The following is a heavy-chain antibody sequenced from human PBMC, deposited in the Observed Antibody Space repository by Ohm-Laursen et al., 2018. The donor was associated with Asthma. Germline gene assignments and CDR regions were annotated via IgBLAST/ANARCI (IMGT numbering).Heavy chain of an antibody. CDR3: ARIGPEWELPGREYSLHH. CDR2: ISTASSFI. CDR1: GYTFSRYS. J-gene: IGHJ1*01. D-gene: IGHD1-26*01. V-gene: IGHV3-21*01. Sequence: LSLTCAASGYTFSRYSIHWVRQIPGKRLEWVASISTASSFIYYADSVRGRFTTSRDNARNSVYLQMNSLRAEDTALYYCARIGPEWELPGREYSLHHWGEGTLVTVSS.